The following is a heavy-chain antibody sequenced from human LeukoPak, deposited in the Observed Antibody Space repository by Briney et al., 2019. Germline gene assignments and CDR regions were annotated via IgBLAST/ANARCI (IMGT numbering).Heavy chain of an antibody. CDR1: GFTFSSYE. Sequence: TGGSLRLSCAASGFTFSSYEMNWVRQAPGKGLEWVSSISSSSSYIYYADSVKGRFTISRDNAKNSLYLQMNSLRAEDTAVYYCARDRSSGWYVQDYWGQGTLVTVSS. CDR3: ARDRSSGWYVQDY. CDR2: ISSSSSYI. D-gene: IGHD6-19*01. V-gene: IGHV3-21*01. J-gene: IGHJ4*02.